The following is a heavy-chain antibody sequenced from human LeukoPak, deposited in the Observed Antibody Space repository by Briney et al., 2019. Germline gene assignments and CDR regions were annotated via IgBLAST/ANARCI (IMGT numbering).Heavy chain of an antibody. CDR3: ARGGKPGAFDI. Sequence: PSETLSLTCAVYGGSFSGYYWSWIRQPPGKGLEWIGEINHSGSTNYNPSLKSRVTISIDTSKNQFSLKLNSVTAADTAVYYCARGGKPGAFDIWGQGTMVTVSS. CDR1: GGSFSGYY. V-gene: IGHV4-34*01. CDR2: INHSGST. J-gene: IGHJ3*02.